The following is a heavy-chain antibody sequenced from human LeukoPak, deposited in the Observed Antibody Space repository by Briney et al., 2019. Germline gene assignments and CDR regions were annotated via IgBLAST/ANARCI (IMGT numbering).Heavy chain of an antibody. V-gene: IGHV4-39*01. D-gene: IGHD2-15*01. CDR1: GGSISSSSYY. CDR3: ASVSVVVVAATRAFDI. J-gene: IGHJ3*02. Sequence: RTSETLSLTCTVSGGSISSSSYYWGWIRQPPGKGLEWIGGIYYSGSTYYNPSLKSRVTISVDTSKNQFSLKLSSVTAADTAVYYCASVSVVVVAATRAFDIWGQGTMVTVSS. CDR2: IYYSGST.